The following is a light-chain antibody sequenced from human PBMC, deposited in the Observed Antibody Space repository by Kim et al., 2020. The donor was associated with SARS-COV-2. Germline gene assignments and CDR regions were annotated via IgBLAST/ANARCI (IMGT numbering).Light chain of an antibody. J-gene: IGLJ1*01. CDR3: SSYTSSSTHYV. CDR1: SSDVGGYNY. Sequence: QSALTQPASVSGSPGQSITISCTGTSSDVGGYNYVSWYQQHPGKAPKLMIYDVNNRPSGVSNRFSGSKSGNTASLTISGLQAEDEADYYCSSYTSSSTHYVFGTGTKVTVL. CDR2: DVN. V-gene: IGLV2-14*03.